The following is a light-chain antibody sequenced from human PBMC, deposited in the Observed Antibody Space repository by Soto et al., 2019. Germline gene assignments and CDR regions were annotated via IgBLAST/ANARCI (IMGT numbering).Light chain of an antibody. CDR1: QSISSW. V-gene: IGKV1-5*03. CDR2: KAS. Sequence: DIQMTQSPSTLSASVGDRVTITCRASQSISSWLAWYQQKPGKAPKLLIYKASSLESGVPSRFSGSGSGTEFTLNISSLQPDDFAAYYCQQYNSQRTFGQGTKVEIK. J-gene: IGKJ1*01. CDR3: QQYNSQRT.